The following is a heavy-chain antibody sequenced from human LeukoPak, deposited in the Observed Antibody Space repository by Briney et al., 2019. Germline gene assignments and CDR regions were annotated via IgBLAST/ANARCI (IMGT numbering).Heavy chain of an antibody. CDR2: ISSSGSYI. Sequence: PGGSLRLSCAASGFSFSSYSMNWVRQAPGKGLEWVSSISSSGSYIDYADSVRGRFSISSDNAKKSLYLQMNSLRAEDTAVYYCARSDYRAFDIWGQGTMVTVSS. D-gene: IGHD4/OR15-4a*01. J-gene: IGHJ3*02. CDR3: ARSDYRAFDI. V-gene: IGHV3-21*01. CDR1: GFSFSSYS.